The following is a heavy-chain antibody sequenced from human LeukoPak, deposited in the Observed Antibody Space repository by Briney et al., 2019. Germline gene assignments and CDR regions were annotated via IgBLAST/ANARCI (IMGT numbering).Heavy chain of an antibody. Sequence: SETLSLTCTVSGGSLSSSSYYWGWIRQPPGKGLEWIGRIYYSGSTNYNPSLKIRVPISVDTSKNQFSLKLSSVTAADTAVYYCARHNWNDSWLYYYDGMDVWGQGTTVTVSS. CDR1: GGSLSSSSYY. J-gene: IGHJ6*02. D-gene: IGHD1-1*01. CDR2: IYYSGST. CDR3: ARHNWNDSWLYYYDGMDV. V-gene: IGHV4-39*01.